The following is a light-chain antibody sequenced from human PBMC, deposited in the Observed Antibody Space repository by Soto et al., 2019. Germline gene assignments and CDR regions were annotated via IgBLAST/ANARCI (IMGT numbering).Light chain of an antibody. CDR1: DNIGPW. V-gene: IGKV1-5*03. J-gene: IGKJ4*01. CDR2: KAS. Sequence: DIQMTQSPSTLSASIGDRVAITCRASDNIGPWVAWYQQKPGKAPKLLIYKASTLETGAPSRFAGSGSGTGFTLTINRLQPEDFATYYCKEYNQYSSIPVGGGT. CDR3: KEYNQYSSIP.